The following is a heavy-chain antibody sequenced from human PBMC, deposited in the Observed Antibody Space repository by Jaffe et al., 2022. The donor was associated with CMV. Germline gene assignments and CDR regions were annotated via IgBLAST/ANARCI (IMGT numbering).Heavy chain of an antibody. CDR2: IYYSGST. Sequence: QVQLQESGPGLVKPSQTLSLTCTVSGGSISSGGYYWSWIRQHPGKGLEWIGYIYYSGSTYYNPSLKSRVTISVDTSKNQFSLKLSSVTAADTAVYYCARDRKVTMVPPYYYYGMDVWGQGTTVTVSS. J-gene: IGHJ6*02. V-gene: IGHV4-31*03. D-gene: IGHD3-10*01. CDR1: GGSISSGGYY. CDR3: ARDRKVTMVPPYYYYGMDV.